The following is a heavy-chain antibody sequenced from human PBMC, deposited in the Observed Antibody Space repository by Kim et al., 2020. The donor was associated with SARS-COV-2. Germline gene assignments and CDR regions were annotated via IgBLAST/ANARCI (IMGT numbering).Heavy chain of an antibody. CDR3: ARQGYSSGWAWFDP. V-gene: IGHV5-10-1*01. CDR1: GYSFTNYW. D-gene: IGHD2-15*01. CDR2: IDPSDSYT. J-gene: IGHJ5*02. Sequence: GESLKISCKGSGYSFTNYWITWVRQMPGKGLEWTGRIDPSDSYTDYSPSFQGHVTISVDKSLSTAYLQWSSLTASDTAMYYCARQGYSSGWAWFDPWGQG.